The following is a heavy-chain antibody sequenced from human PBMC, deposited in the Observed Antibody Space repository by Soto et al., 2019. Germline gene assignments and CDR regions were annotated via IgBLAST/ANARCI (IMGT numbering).Heavy chain of an antibody. Sequence: PGGSLRLSCAASGFPFSTYAMSWVRQAPGKGLEWVSTIVSSGAGTYYPDSVKGRFTISRDNSKNTLFLQMNSLRAEDTAAYFCAKGSHYDIWPAYHAFDFWGRVTLVTVSS. V-gene: IGHV3-23*01. CDR3: AKGSHYDIWPAYHAFDF. CDR1: GFPFSTYA. CDR2: IVSSGAGT. D-gene: IGHD3-9*01. J-gene: IGHJ4*02.